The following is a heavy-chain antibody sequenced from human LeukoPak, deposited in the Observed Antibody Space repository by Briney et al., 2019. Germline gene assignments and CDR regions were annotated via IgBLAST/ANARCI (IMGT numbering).Heavy chain of an antibody. CDR2: ISSVGSTI. J-gene: IGHJ4*02. Sequence: PGGSLRLSCAASGFTFSNYEMNWVRQAPGKGLEWVSYISSVGSTIYYADSVKGRFTISGDNVKNSLYLQMNSLRAEDTAVYYCARGATVITSFDYWGQGTLVTVSS. D-gene: IGHD4-23*01. CDR3: ARGATVITSFDY. V-gene: IGHV3-48*03. CDR1: GFTFSNYE.